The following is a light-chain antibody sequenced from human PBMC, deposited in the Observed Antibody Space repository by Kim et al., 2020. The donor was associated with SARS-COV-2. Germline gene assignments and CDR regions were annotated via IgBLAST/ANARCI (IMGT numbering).Light chain of an antibody. J-gene: IGKJ1*01. Sequence: SLTPRERATRSCRASENINNNLAGYQQKPGQAPRLLVYGASTRVTGIPDRFSGSGSGTDFTLTISRLEPEDFALYYCQQYGRSRTFGQGTKVDIK. CDR3: QQYGRSRT. CDR2: GAS. V-gene: IGKV3-20*01. CDR1: ENINNN.